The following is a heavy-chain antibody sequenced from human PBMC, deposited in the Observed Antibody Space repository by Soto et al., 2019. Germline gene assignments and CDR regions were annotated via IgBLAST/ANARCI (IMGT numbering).Heavy chain of an antibody. Sequence: ASVKVSCEASGYTFTSYDINWVRQATGQGLEWMGWMNPNSGNTGYAQKFQGRVTMTRNTSISTAYMELSSLRSEDTAVYYCARGQSGYSYGDYYFDYWGQGTLVTVSS. CDR1: GYTFTSYD. CDR3: ARGQSGYSYGDYYFDY. CDR2: MNPNSGNT. V-gene: IGHV1-8*01. J-gene: IGHJ4*02. D-gene: IGHD5-18*01.